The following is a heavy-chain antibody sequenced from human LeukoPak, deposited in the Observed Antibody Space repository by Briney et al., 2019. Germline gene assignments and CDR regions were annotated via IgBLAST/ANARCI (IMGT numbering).Heavy chain of an antibody. CDR3: ARGTGPVDY. V-gene: IGHV4-59*01. J-gene: IGHJ4*02. CDR2: IYYSGTT. CDR1: GGSISTYY. Sequence: ASETLSLTCTVSGGSISTYYWNWIRQPPGKGLEWIGYIYYSGTTNYNPSLKSRVSMSVDTSKNQFSLKLSSVTAADTAVYYCARGTGPVDYWGQGTLVTVSS. D-gene: IGHD1-1*01.